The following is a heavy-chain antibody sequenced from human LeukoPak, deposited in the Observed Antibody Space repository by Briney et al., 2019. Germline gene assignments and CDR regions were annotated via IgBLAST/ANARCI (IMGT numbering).Heavy chain of an antibody. D-gene: IGHD3-10*01. CDR1: GFTFSSYS. V-gene: IGHV3-21*01. Sequence: PGGSLRLSCAASGFTFSSYSMNWVRQAPGKGLEWVSSISSSSSYIYYADSVKGRFTISRDNSKNTLYLQMNSLRAEDTAVYYCAKEWFGDSKLDYWGQGTLVTVSS. CDR3: AKEWFGDSKLDY. CDR2: ISSSSSYI. J-gene: IGHJ4*02.